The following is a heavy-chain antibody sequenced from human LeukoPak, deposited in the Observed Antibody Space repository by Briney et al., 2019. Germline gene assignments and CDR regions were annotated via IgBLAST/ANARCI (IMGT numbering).Heavy chain of an antibody. D-gene: IGHD3-16*02. J-gene: IGHJ3*02. Sequence: PSETLSLTCTVSGGSISSSSYYWGWIRQPPGKGLEWIGSIYYSGSTYYNPSLKSRVTISVDTSKNQFSLKLSSVTAADTAVYYCARGSTGSGWGSYRPRAFDIWGQGTTVTVSS. CDR2: IYYSGST. V-gene: IGHV4-39*07. CDR1: GGSISSSSYY. CDR3: ARGSTGSGWGSYRPRAFDI.